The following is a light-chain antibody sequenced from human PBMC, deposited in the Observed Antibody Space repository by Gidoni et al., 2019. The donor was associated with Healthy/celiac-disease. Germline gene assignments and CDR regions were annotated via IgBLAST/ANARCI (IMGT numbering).Light chain of an antibody. CDR3: QQSYSTWT. V-gene: IGKV1-39*01. J-gene: IGKJ1*01. Sequence: IQMTPSPSSLSASVGDRVTITCRASQSLSSYLNWYQQKPGKAPKLLIYAASSLQSGVPSRLSGSGSGTDFTLTISSLQPEDFATYYSQQSYSTWTFXXXTKVEIK. CDR2: AAS. CDR1: QSLSSY.